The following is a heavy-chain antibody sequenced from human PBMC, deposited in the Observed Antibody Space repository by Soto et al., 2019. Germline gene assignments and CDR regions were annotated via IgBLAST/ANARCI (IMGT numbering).Heavy chain of an antibody. V-gene: IGHV3-48*02. D-gene: IGHD2-21*01. J-gene: IGHJ4*02. CDR1: GFTFSSYS. CDR2: IRSSGSPI. CDR3: ARDTHSLDY. Sequence: EVRLVESGGGLVQPGGSLRLSCAASGFTFSSYSMNWVRQAPGKGLEWVSYIRSSGSPIYYADSVKGRFTISRDNDKNSLYLQMHSLRDEDTAVYYCARDTHSLDYWGQGTLVTVSS.